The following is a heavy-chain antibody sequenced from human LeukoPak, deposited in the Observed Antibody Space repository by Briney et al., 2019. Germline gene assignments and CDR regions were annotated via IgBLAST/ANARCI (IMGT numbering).Heavy chain of an antibody. CDR2: IYPGDSDT. J-gene: IGHJ3*02. V-gene: IGHV5-51*01. CDR1: GYSFTSFW. Sequence: GESLKISWKGSGYSFTSFWIGWVRQMPGKGLGWMGIIYPGDSDTRYSPSFQGQVTISAEKSISTAYLQWSSPKASDTAMYYCAIPGRRYYDGAGDAFDIWGQGTMVTVSS. D-gene: IGHD3-10*01. CDR3: AIPGRRYYDGAGDAFDI.